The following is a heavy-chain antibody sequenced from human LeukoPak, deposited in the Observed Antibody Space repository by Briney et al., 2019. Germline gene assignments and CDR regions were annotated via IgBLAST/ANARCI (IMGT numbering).Heavy chain of an antibody. CDR1: GFTFSDHP. V-gene: IGHV3-48*02. J-gene: IGHJ4*02. CDR3: ARDRPPVGAIDY. CDR2: ISGGSDSI. Sequence: GGSLRLSCAASGFTFSDHPVNWVRQAPGEGLEWVSYISGGSDSIYYADSVKGRFTISRDNANDSLYLHMSSLRDEDTAVYFCARDRPPVGAIDYWGQGTLVTVSS. D-gene: IGHD1-26*01.